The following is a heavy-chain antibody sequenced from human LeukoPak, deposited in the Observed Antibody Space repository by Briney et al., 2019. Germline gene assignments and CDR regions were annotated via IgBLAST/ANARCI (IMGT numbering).Heavy chain of an antibody. J-gene: IGHJ4*02. D-gene: IGHD3-22*01. CDR3: ASGYYDSFRFDY. Sequence: ASVKVSCKASGYPFTNYGITWVRQAPGQGLEWMGWISPYTGNTKYAQSFQGRVTMTTDTSTSTAYMELRSLRSDDTAVYYCASGYYDSFRFDYWGQGTLVTVSS. CDR1: GYPFTNYG. CDR2: ISPYTGNT. V-gene: IGHV1-18*01.